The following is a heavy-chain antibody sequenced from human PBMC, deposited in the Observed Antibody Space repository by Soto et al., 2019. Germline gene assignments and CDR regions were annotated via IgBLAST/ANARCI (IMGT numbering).Heavy chain of an antibody. V-gene: IGHV4-59*08. CDR2: IYYSGST. D-gene: IGHD5-12*01. CDR1: GGSISSYY. CDR3: ARRGYSGYDFGWFDP. Sequence: SETLSLTCTVSGGSISSYYWSWIRQPPGKGLEWIGYIYYSGSTNYNPSLKSRVTISVDTSKNQFSLKLSSVTAADTAVYYCARRGYSGYDFGWFDPWGQGTLVTVSS. J-gene: IGHJ5*02.